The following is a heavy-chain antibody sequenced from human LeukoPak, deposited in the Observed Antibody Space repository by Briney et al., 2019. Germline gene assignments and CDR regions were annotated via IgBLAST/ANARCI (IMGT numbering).Heavy chain of an antibody. J-gene: IGHJ1*01. CDR2: INQSGSI. CDR3: ARGPGYSSSWYYSN. CDR1: GGSLSGYY. D-gene: IGHD6-13*01. Sequence: PSETLSLTCAVYGGSLSGYYWSWIRQPPGKGLEWIGEINQSGSINYNPSLKSRVTISVDTSKNQFSLYLSSVTAADTAVYYCARGPGYSSSWYYSNWGQGTLVTVSS. V-gene: IGHV4-34*01.